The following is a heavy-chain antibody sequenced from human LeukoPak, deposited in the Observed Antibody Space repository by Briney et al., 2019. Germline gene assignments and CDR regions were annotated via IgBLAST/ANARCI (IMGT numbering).Heavy chain of an antibody. V-gene: IGHV4-59*12. D-gene: IGHD6-13*01. J-gene: IGHJ4*02. CDR3: ARDQGSSSWRRGWGYLDY. CDR2: IYYSGIT. CDR1: GGSISTYY. Sequence: KTSETLSLTCTVSGGSISTYYWSWIRQPPGRGLEWIGYIYYSGITDYSPSLKSRVTISIDTSKKQFSLKLSSVTAADTAVYYCARDQGSSSWRRGWGYLDYWGQGTLVTVSS.